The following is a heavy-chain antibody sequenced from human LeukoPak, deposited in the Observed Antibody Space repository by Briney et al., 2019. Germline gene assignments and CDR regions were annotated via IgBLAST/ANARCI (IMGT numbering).Heavy chain of an antibody. CDR3: AKTHSGGLPQSHRGIDYFGMDV. D-gene: IGHD3-16*01. J-gene: IGHJ6*02. CDR2: LSSTGSSA. Sequence: GGSLRLSCAASGFTFSRFPMSWVRLAPGKGLEWVAGLSSTGSSAYYADSGKGRFIISRHNSRNTLSLQMNSLRGEGTAIYFCAKTHSGGLPQSHRGIDYFGMDVWGRGTTVSVSS. V-gene: IGHV3-23*01. CDR1: GFTFSRFP.